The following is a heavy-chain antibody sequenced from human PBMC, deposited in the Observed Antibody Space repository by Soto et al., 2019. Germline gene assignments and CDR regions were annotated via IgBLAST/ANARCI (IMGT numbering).Heavy chain of an antibody. Sequence: GASVKVSCKASGYTFTSYGISWVRQAPGQGLEWMGWISAYNGNTNYAQKLQGRVTMTTDTSTSTAYMELRSLRSDDTAVYYCAREYVVRLHLGELSLKPNAFDIWGQGTMVTVSS. CDR2: ISAYNGNT. V-gene: IGHV1-18*01. CDR3: AREYVVRLHLGELSLKPNAFDI. CDR1: GYTFTSYG. D-gene: IGHD3-16*02. J-gene: IGHJ3*02.